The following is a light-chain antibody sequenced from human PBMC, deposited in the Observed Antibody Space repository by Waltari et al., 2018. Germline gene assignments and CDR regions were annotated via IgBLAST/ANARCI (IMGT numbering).Light chain of an antibody. Sequence: IVLTQSPGTLSLSAGQRATLSCRASQSVGRFLAWYQQKPGQAPRLLIYDASSRATGIPDRFSGSGSETDFSLTISRLEPEDFAVYYCQHYVRLPATFGQGTKVEIK. CDR2: DAS. J-gene: IGKJ1*01. CDR1: QSVGRF. V-gene: IGKV3-20*01. CDR3: QHYVRLPAT.